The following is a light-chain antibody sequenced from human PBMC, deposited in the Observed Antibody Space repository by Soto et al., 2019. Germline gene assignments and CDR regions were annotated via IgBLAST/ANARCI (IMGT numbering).Light chain of an antibody. CDR3: QQYGSSPRT. CDR1: QSVSSSY. CDR2: GAS. Sequence: EIVLTQSPCTLSLSPGERATLSCRASQSVSSSYLAWYQQKPGQAPRLLIYGASSRATGIPDRFSGSGSGTDFTLTISRLEPEDFAVYYCQQYGSSPRTFGQRTKVDI. V-gene: IGKV3-20*01. J-gene: IGKJ1*01.